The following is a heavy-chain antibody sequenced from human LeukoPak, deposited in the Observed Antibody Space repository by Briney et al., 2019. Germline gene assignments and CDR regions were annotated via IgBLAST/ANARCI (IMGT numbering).Heavy chain of an antibody. V-gene: IGHV4-59*01. CDR1: GGSISRFY. CDR2: IHYSGST. D-gene: IGHD1-26*01. Sequence: SETLSLTCTVSGGSISRFYWSWIRQPPGKGLEWIGHIHYSGSTNYNPSLKSRVTISVDTSKNQFSLKLSSVTAADTAVYYCARDSRRELLHAFDIWGQGTMVTVSS. J-gene: IGHJ3*02. CDR3: ARDSRRELLHAFDI.